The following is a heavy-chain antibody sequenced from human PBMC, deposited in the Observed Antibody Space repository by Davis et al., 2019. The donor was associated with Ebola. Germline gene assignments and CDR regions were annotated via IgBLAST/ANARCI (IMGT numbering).Heavy chain of an antibody. CDR3: TRGIARQRYGSWFDP. CDR1: GYTFTTYD. D-gene: IGHD4-17*01. V-gene: IGHV1-8*01. Sequence: ASVKVSCKASGYTFTTYDINWVRQATGQGLEWMGWMNPNSGNTGYAQKFQGRVTMTRDTSITTAYMELSSLSSDDTAVYYCTRGIARQRYGSWFDPWGQGTLVTVSS. J-gene: IGHJ5*02. CDR2: MNPNSGNT.